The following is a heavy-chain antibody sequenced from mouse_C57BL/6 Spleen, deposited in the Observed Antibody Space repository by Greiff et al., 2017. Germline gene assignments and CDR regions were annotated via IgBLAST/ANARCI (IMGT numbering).Heavy chain of an antibody. D-gene: IGHD1-1*01. Sequence: QVQLQQPGAELVKPGASVKLSCKASGYTFTSYWMHWVKQRPGQGLEWIGMIHPNSGSTNYNEKFKSKATLTVDKSSSTAYMQLSSLTSEDAAVYYCATSTVVVFDYWGQGTTLTVSS. CDR2: IHPNSGST. CDR1: GYTFTSYW. J-gene: IGHJ2*01. V-gene: IGHV1-64*01. CDR3: ATSTVVVFDY.